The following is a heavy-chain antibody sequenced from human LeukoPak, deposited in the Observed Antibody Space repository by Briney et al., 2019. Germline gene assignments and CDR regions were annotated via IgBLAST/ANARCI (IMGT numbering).Heavy chain of an antibody. CDR2: ISSSSSYI. CDR1: GFTLSSYN. J-gene: IGHJ4*02. Sequence: PWGSLRLSCGASGFTLSSYNIKWVRQASGKGLGWGSSISSSSSYIYYADSVKGRFTISRDNAKTSLYLQMNSLRVEDTAVYYCAREFFAFMAAAGHFDYWGQGTLVTVSS. CDR3: AREFFAFMAAAGHFDY. D-gene: IGHD6-13*01. V-gene: IGHV3-21*01.